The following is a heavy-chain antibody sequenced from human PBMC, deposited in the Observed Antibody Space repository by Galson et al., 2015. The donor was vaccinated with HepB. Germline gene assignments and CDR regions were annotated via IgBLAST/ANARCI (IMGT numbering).Heavy chain of an antibody. D-gene: IGHD4-17*01. CDR3: AKSWSTVTRGFDY. CDR2: ISGSGGST. J-gene: IGHJ4*02. CDR1: GFTFSSYA. Sequence: SLRLSCAASGFTFSSYAMNWVRQAPGKGLEWVSAISGSGGSTYYADSVKGRFTISRDNSKSTLYVQMNSLRADDTAVYYCAKSWSTVTRGFDYWGQGTLVTVSS. V-gene: IGHV3-23*01.